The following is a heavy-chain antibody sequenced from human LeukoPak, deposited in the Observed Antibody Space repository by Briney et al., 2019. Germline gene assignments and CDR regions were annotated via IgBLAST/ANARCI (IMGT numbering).Heavy chain of an antibody. CDR3: ARGDPGSGSYYRNHLEFDY. Sequence: SETLSLTCTVSGGSLSSYYWSWIRQPPGTGLEWIGYIYYSGSTNYNPSPKSRVTISVDTSKNQFSQTLSTVTAADTAVYSCARGDPGSGSYYRNHLEFDYWGQGTLVTVSS. D-gene: IGHD3-10*01. V-gene: IGHV4-59*01. J-gene: IGHJ4*02. CDR2: IYYSGST. CDR1: GGSLSSYY.